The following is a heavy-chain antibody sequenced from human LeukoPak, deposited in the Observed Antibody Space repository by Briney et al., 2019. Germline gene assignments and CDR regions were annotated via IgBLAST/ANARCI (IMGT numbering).Heavy chain of an antibody. CDR2: IYYSGST. CDR1: GGSISSYY. D-gene: IGHD3-10*01. J-gene: IGHJ5*02. Sequence: SETLSLTCTVSGGSISSYYWSWIRQPPGKGLEWIEYIYYSGSTNYNPSLKSRVTISVDTSKNQFSLKLSSVTAADTAVYYCARSYGSGTHGWFDPWGQGTLVTVSS. CDR3: ARSYGSGTHGWFDP. V-gene: IGHV4-59*01.